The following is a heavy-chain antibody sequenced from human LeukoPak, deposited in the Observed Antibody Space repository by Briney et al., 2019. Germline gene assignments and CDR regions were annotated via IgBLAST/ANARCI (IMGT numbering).Heavy chain of an antibody. D-gene: IGHD5-12*01. CDR2: ISSNGGST. J-gene: IGHJ4*02. V-gene: IGHV3-64D*06. Sequence: GGSLRLSCSASGFTFSSYAMYWVRQAPGKELQYASSISSNGGSTYYADSVKGRFTISRDNSRNTLFLQMSSLRTEDTAVYYCASPYSGYDYNFDHWGQGTLVTVSS. CDR3: ASPYSGYDYNFDH. CDR1: GFTFSSYA.